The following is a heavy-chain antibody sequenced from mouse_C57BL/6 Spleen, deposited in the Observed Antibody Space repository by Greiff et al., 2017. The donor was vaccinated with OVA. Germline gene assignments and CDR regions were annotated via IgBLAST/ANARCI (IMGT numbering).Heavy chain of an antibody. CDR2: ISSGSSTI. CDR1: GFTFSDYG. CDR3: ARPGGNSWFAY. J-gene: IGHJ3*01. D-gene: IGHD2-1*01. Sequence: EVNVVESGGGLVKPGGSLKLSCAASGFTFSDYGMHWVRQAPEKGLEWVAYISSGSSTIYYADTVKGRFTISRDNAKNTLFLQMTSLRSEDTAMYYCARPGGNSWFAYWGQGTLVTVSA. V-gene: IGHV5-17*01.